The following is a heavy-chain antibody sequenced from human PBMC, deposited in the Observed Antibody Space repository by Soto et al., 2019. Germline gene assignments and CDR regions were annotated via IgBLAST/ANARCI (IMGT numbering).Heavy chain of an antibody. CDR1: GGSVSSGSYY. Sequence: QVQLQESGPGLVKPSETLSLTCTVSGGSVSSGSYYWSWIRQPPGKGLEWIGYIYYSGSTNYNPSLKSRVTKSVDTSKNQFSLKLSSVTAADTAVYYCARTMVGARAGYFDYWGRGTLVTVSS. V-gene: IGHV4-61*01. CDR2: IYYSGST. CDR3: ARTMVGARAGYFDY. J-gene: IGHJ4*02. D-gene: IGHD1-26*01.